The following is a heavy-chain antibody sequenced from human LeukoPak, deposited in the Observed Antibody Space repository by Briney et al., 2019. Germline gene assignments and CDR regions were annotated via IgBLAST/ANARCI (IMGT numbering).Heavy chain of an antibody. V-gene: IGHV3-53*01. D-gene: IGHD3-16*01. CDR3: AKDEATSGGGLAS. CDR2: MYTGGTT. CDR1: GFTVSGTH. Sequence: PGGSLRLSCSASGFTVSGTHMSWVRQAPGKGLEWVSAMYTGGTTYYADSVTGRFTVSRDTSRNTLFLHMNSLRAEDTGVYYCAKDEATSGGGLASWGQGTLVIVSS. J-gene: IGHJ5*01.